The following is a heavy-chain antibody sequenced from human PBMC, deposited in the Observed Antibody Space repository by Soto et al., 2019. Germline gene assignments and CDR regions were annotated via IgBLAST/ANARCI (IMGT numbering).Heavy chain of an antibody. Sequence: SVKVSCKASGGTFSSYTSSWVRQAPGQGLEWMGRIIPILGIANYAQKFQGRVTITADKSTCTAYMELSSLRSEDTAVYYCARDPSRDGYNHGSYWGQGTLVTVSS. CDR2: IIPILGIA. V-gene: IGHV1-69*04. J-gene: IGHJ4*02. D-gene: IGHD5-12*01. CDR1: GGTFSSYT. CDR3: ARDPSRDGYNHGSY.